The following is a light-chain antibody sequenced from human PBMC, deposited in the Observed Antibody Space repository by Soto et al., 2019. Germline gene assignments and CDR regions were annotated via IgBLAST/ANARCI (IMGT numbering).Light chain of an antibody. CDR1: SSNIGSNY. CDR2: RNN. J-gene: IGLJ2*01. CDR3: AAWDDSLSGPVV. V-gene: IGLV1-47*01. Sequence: QSVLTQPPSASGTPGQRVTISCSGSSSNIGSNYVYWYQQLPGTAPKLLICRNNQRPSGVPDRFSGSKSGTSASLAISGLRSEDEADYYCAAWDDSLSGPVVFGGGTKVTVL.